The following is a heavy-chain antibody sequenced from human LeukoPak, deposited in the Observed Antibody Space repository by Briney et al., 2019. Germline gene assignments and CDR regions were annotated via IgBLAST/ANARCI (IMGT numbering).Heavy chain of an antibody. J-gene: IGHJ4*02. D-gene: IGHD2-2*01. Sequence: PGGSLRLSCAASRFTFSNYWMSWVRQAPGKGLEWVANINQDGSERYYVDSVKGRFTISRDNTKNSLYLQMNSLRAEDTAVYYCARDSKSVPSSTSCSFFDYWGQATLVTVSS. CDR1: RFTFSNYW. CDR2: INQDGSER. CDR3: ARDSKSVPSSTSCSFFDY. V-gene: IGHV3-7*01.